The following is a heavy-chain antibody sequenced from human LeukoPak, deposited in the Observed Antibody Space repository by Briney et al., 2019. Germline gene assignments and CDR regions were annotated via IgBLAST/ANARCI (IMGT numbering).Heavy chain of an antibody. CDR2: IYSGGST. V-gene: IGHV3-53*01. Sequence: PGGSLRLSCAASGFTVSSNYMSWVRQAPGKGLEWVSVIYSGGSTYYADSVKGRFTISRDNSKNTLYLQMNSLRAEDTAVYYCARAGNYYDSSGYAFDIWGQGTMVTVSS. D-gene: IGHD3-22*01. J-gene: IGHJ3*02. CDR1: GFTVSSNY. CDR3: ARAGNYYDSSGYAFDI.